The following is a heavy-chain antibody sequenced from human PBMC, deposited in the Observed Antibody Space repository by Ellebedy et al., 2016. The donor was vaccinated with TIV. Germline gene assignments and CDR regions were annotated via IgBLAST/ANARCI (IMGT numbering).Heavy chain of an antibody. Sequence: SETLSLTCRVSGGSIDSGGYYWNWIRHHPGKGLEWIGYIYYSGRTDYNPSLKSRVSMSVDPSTTQFSLRLTSVTAADTAVYFCARDANDYGIDAFDIWGHGTMVTVSA. J-gene: IGHJ3*02. CDR3: ARDANDYGIDAFDI. V-gene: IGHV4-31*03. D-gene: IGHD4-17*01. CDR1: GGSIDSGGYY. CDR2: IYYSGRT.